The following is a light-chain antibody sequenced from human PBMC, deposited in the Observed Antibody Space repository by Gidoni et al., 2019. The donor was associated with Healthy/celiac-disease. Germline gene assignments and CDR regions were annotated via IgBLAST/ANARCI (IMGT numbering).Light chain of an antibody. CDR2: GAS. CDR3: QQYGSSPPWT. V-gene: IGKV3-20*01. Sequence: EIVLTQSPGTLSLSPGERATLSCRASQSVSSSYLAWYQQKPGQAPRLLIYGASSRATGIPDRFSGSVFGTDFTLTISRLEPEDFAVYYCQQYGSSPPWTFGQGTKVEIK. CDR1: QSVSSSY. J-gene: IGKJ1*01.